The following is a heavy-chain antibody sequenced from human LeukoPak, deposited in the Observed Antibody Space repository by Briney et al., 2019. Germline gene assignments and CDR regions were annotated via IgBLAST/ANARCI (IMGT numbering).Heavy chain of an antibody. CDR3: AKDLGSVVVIIYGMGV. CDR2: ISYDGSNK. Sequence: GRSLRLSCVASGFTFSRYGMHWVRQAPGKGMEWVAVISYDGSNKYYADSVKGRSIIARDNSKNTLYLQMNSLRAEDTAVYYCAKDLGSVVVIIYGMGVWGQGTTVTVSS. CDR1: GFTFSRYG. J-gene: IGHJ6*02. D-gene: IGHD3-22*01. V-gene: IGHV3-30*18.